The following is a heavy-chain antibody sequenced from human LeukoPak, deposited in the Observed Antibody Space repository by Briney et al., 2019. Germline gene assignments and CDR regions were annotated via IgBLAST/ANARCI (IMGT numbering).Heavy chain of an antibody. CDR1: GDSVSSNIAA. CDR2: TYYRSKWYN. Sequence: SQTLSLTCAISGDSVSSNIAAWNWIRQSPSRGLEWLGRTYYRSKWYNDYAVSVKSRITINPDTSKNQFSLQLYSVTPEDTAVYYCAREGLWFGILGWFDPWGQGTLVTVSS. J-gene: IGHJ5*02. CDR3: AREGLWFGILGWFDP. V-gene: IGHV6-1*01. D-gene: IGHD3-10*01.